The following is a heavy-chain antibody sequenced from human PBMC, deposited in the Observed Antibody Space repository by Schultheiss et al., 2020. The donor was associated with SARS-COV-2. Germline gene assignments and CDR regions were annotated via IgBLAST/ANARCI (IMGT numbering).Heavy chain of an antibody. J-gene: IGHJ4*02. CDR1: GFTFSSYG. CDR3: ARDRYNWNDVGYFDY. V-gene: IGHV3-30*03. CDR2: ISYDGSKK. D-gene: IGHD1-20*01. Sequence: GGSLRLSCAASGFTFSSYGMHWVRQAPGKGLEWVAVISYDGSKKEYADSVKGRFTISRDNSKNTLYLQMNSLRAEDTAVYYCARDRYNWNDVGYFDYWGQGTLVTVSS.